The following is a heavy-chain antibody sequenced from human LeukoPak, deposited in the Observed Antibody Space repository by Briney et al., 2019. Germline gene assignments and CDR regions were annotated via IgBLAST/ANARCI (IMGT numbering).Heavy chain of an antibody. V-gene: IGHV1-69*06. CDR3: ARVRGGWQLSQGSYYMDV. D-gene: IGHD2/OR15-2a*01. Sequence: ASVKVSCKASGYTFTSYAISWVRQAPGQGLEWMGGIIPIFGTANYAQKFQGRVTITADKSTSTAYMELSSLRSEDTAVYYCARVRGGWQLSQGSYYMDVWGKGTTVTVSS. J-gene: IGHJ6*03. CDR1: GYTFTSYA. CDR2: IIPIFGTA.